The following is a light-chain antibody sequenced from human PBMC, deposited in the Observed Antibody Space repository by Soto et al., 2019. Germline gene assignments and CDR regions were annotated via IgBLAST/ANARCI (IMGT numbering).Light chain of an antibody. CDR2: AVN. Sequence: QSALTQPRSVSGSPGQSVTISCTGTSSDVGDYNYVSWYQQHPGKAPKLLIYAVNMRPSGVPERFSGSKSGNTASLTISGLQAEDEADYSCCSYAGSYTRVFGGGTMLTVL. J-gene: IGLJ3*02. V-gene: IGLV2-11*01. CDR1: SSDVGDYNY. CDR3: CSYAGSYTRV.